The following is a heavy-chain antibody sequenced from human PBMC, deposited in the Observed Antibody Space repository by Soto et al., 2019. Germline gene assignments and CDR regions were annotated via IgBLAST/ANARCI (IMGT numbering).Heavy chain of an antibody. D-gene: IGHD6-19*01. J-gene: IGHJ4*02. CDR2: IVPVFGPA. CDR1: GGTFGNYL. CDR3: ATMGGYSSSYFEY. V-gene: IGHV1-69*01. Sequence: QVQLVQSGAGVKKPGSSVKVSCKASGGTFGNYLISWVRQAPGHGLEWMGGIVPVFGPANYAQQFQGRVTVTADASTDTVYMELSSLRSDDTAVYFCATMGGYSSSYFEYWGQGTLVTVS.